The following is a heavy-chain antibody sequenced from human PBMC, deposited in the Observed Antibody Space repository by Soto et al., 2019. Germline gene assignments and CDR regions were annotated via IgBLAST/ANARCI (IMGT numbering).Heavy chain of an antibody. CDR1: GFTLGTYG. Sequence: QVQLAESGGGVVQPGRSLTITCAASGFTLGTYGMHWVRQAPGKGLEWVAVISNDGGDKYYSDSVMGRFTISRDNFKNTLFLQMNSLRADDTAVYFCAKEFFDSSGFSPSLDALDIWGQGTVVTVSS. CDR2: ISNDGGDK. CDR3: AKEFFDSSGFSPSLDALDI. V-gene: IGHV3-30*18. J-gene: IGHJ3*02. D-gene: IGHD3-22*01.